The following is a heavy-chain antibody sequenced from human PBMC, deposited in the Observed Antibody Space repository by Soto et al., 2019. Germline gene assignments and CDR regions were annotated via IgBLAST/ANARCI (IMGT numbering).Heavy chain of an antibody. J-gene: IGHJ4*02. CDR1: GGSISSYY. Sequence: SETLSLTCTVSGGSISSYYWSWIRQPPGKGLEWIGYIYYSGSTNYNPSLKSRVTISVDTSKNQFSLKLGSVTAADTAVYYCARAGYYDYIWGSLYFDYWGQGTLVTVSS. D-gene: IGHD3-16*01. V-gene: IGHV4-59*01. CDR3: ARAGYYDYIWGSLYFDY. CDR2: IYYSGST.